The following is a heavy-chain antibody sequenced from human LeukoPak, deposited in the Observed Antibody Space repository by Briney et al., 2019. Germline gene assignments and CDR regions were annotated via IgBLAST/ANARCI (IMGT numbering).Heavy chain of an antibody. V-gene: IGHV1-46*01. J-gene: IGHJ3*02. CDR3: ARVTEQQLVGAFDI. CDR1: GYTFTSYY. Sequence: ASVKVSCKASGYTFTSYYMHWVRQAPGQGLEWMGIINPSGGSTSYAQKFQGRVTMTRDTSISTAYMELSRLRSDDTAVYYCARVTEQQLVGAFDIWGQGTMVTVSS. D-gene: IGHD6-13*01. CDR2: INPSGGST.